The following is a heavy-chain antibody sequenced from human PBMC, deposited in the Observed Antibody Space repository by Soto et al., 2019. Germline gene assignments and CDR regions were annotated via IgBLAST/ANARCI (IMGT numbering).Heavy chain of an antibody. Sequence: ASVKVSCKVSGYTLTELSMHWVRQAPGKGLEWMGGFDPEDGETIYAQKFQGRVTMTEDTSTDTAYMELSSLRSEDTAVYYCATYYGSGSYYGKEIDYWGQGTLVTVSS. CDR2: FDPEDGET. CDR1: GYTLTELS. CDR3: ATYYGSGSYYGKEIDY. J-gene: IGHJ4*02. V-gene: IGHV1-24*01. D-gene: IGHD3-10*01.